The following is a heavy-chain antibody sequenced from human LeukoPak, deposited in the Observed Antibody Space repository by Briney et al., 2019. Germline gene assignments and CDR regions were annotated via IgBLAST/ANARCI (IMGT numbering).Heavy chain of an antibody. CDR3: ARDLRVNWFDP. J-gene: IGHJ5*02. CDR2: ISTSGST. CDR1: GGSIRSGSYY. Sequence: SETLSLTCTVSGGSIRSGSYYWSWIRQPAGKGLEWIGRISTSGSTNYNPSLKSRVTISVDTSKNQFSLKLSSVTAADTAVYYCARDLRVNWFDPWGQGTLVTVSS. V-gene: IGHV4-61*02.